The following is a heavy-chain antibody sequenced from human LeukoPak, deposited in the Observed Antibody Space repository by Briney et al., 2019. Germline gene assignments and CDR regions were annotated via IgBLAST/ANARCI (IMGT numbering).Heavy chain of an antibody. D-gene: IGHD4-11*01. J-gene: IGHJ5*02. Sequence: GESLKISCKGSGYSFGTYWIGWVRQMPGKGLEWMGIIYPGDSDTRYSPSFQGQVTMSADKSINTAYLQWNSLKASDTAMYYCAKHTDNWFDPWGQGTLVTVSS. V-gene: IGHV5-51*01. CDR1: GYSFGTYW. CDR2: IYPGDSDT. CDR3: AKHTDNWFDP.